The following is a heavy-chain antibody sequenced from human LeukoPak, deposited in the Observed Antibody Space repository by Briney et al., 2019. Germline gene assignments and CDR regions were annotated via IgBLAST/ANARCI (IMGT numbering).Heavy chain of an antibody. CDR3: ARGYCTSTSCRRDFDY. D-gene: IGHD2-2*01. CDR1: AFTFSNYT. V-gene: IGHV3-30-3*01. CDR2: ISYDGNKK. J-gene: IGHJ4*02. Sequence: GGSLRLSCAASAFTFSNYTMHWVRQAPGKGLEWVAIISYDGNKKYYADSVKGRFTISRDNSKNTLYLQMNSLRVDDTAVYYCARGYCTSTSCRRDFDYWGQGTLVTVSS.